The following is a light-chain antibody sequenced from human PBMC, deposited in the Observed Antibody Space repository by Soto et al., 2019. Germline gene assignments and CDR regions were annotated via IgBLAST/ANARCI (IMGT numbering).Light chain of an antibody. CDR1: SSDVGSYNL. V-gene: IGLV2-23*01. CDR2: EAT. J-gene: IGLJ1*01. Sequence: QSALTQPVSVSGSPGQSITISCTGTSSDVGSYNLVSWYQQHPGKAPKLMIYEATKRPSGVSGRFSGSKSGNTASLTISGLQAEDEADYYCCSYAGSSTFYVFGTGTKLTVL. CDR3: CSYAGSSTFYV.